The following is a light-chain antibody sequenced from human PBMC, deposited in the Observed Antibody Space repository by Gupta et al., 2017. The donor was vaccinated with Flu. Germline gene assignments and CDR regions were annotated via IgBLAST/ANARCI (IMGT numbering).Light chain of an antibody. CDR2: KAS. J-gene: IGKJ1*01. Sequence: VGDRVTITCRASQSISNRFAWYQQKAGKHPKILIYKASTLEGGVPSRFSGSGSGTQFTLTISSLQPDDFATYYCQQYDYYWTFGQGTKVEI. CDR1: QSISNR. V-gene: IGKV1-5*03. CDR3: QQYDYYWT.